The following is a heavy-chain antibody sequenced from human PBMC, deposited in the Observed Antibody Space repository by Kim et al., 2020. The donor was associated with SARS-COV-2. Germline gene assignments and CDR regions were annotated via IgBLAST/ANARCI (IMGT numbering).Heavy chain of an antibody. D-gene: IGHD2-21*02. V-gene: IGHV1-2*06. CDR1: GYTFTAYY. CDR3: AREGFGGNSVISYYFDY. J-gene: IGHJ4*02. CDR2: INLKSGGT. Sequence: ASVKVSCKASGYTFTAYYMHWVRQAPGQGLEWMGRINLKSGGTKYAQKFQGRVTMTRDTSIGTAYMELTRLTYDDTAVYYCAREGFGGNSVISYYFDYWGQGPLVTVSS.